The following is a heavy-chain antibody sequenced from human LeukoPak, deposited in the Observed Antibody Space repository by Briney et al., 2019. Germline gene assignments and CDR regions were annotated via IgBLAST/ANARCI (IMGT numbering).Heavy chain of an antibody. D-gene: IGHD5-12*01. CDR2: ISTAGDT. CDR3: ARDRSNIVAYFYGMDV. CDR1: GFTFSSYD. V-gene: IGHV3-13*01. Sequence: PGGSLRLSCAASGFTFSSYDMHWVRQATGKGLEWVSAISTAGDTYYPGSVKGRFTISRENAKNSLYLQMNSLRAEDTAIYYCARDRSNIVAYFYGMDVWGQGTTVTVSS. J-gene: IGHJ6*02.